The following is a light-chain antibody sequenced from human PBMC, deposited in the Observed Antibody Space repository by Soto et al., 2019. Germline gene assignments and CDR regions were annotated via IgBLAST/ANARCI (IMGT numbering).Light chain of an antibody. CDR1: QNIGSSF. CDR3: QQYGSSPRLT. J-gene: IGKJ4*01. Sequence: ERVLTQSPGTLSLSPGERVTLSCRASQNIGSSFLAWYQQRPGQPPRLLISGASIRATGIPDRFSGSGSGTSFNLTISRLEPADSAVYYCQQYGSSPRLTFGGGTKVDIK. V-gene: IGKV3-20*01. CDR2: GAS.